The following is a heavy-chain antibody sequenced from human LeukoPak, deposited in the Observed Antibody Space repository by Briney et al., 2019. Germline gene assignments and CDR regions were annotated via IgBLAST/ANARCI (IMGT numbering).Heavy chain of an antibody. CDR2: INPDNGAI. CDR3: TRERLSPGKGFDH. V-gene: IGHV1-2*02. CDR1: GYTFIGYY. Sequence: ASVRLSCKTSGYTFIGYYMHWVRQAPGRGLEWMGWINPDNGAINYAQKFQGRVTMTRHTSMNTVYMELSRLGSDDTAVYYCTRERLSPGKGFDHWGQGTLVTVSS. D-gene: IGHD4-23*01. J-gene: IGHJ4*02.